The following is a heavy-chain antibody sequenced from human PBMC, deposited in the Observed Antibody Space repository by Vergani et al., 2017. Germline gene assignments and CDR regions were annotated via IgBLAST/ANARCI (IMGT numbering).Heavy chain of an antibody. V-gene: IGHV4-34*01. CDR2: INHSGST. J-gene: IGHJ4*02. CDR3: ARGWALRYFDYFDY. D-gene: IGHD3-9*01. CDR1: GGSFSGYY. Sequence: QVQLQQWGAGLLKPSETLSLTCAVYGGSFSGYYWSWIRKPPGKGLEWIGEINHSGSTNYNTSLKSRVPISVDTSKIQFSLKLSSVTAADTAVYYCARGWALRYFDYFDYWGQGTLVTVSA.